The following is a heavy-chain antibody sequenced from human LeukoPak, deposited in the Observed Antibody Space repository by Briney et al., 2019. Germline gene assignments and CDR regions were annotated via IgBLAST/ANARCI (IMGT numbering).Heavy chain of an antibody. Sequence: SETLSLTCTVSGGSISSYYWSWIRQPPGKGLEWIGYIYYSGSANYNPSLKSRVTISVDTSKNQFSLKLSSVTAADTAVYYCARETYDILTGPVKRWGQGTLVTVSS. CDR3: ARETYDILTGPVKR. D-gene: IGHD3-9*01. J-gene: IGHJ4*02. V-gene: IGHV4-59*01. CDR2: IYYSGSA. CDR1: GGSISSYY.